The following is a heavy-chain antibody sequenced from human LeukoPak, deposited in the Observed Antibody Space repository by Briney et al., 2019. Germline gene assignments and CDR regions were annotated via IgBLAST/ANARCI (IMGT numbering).Heavy chain of an antibody. CDR1: GFTFSSYS. J-gene: IGHJ4*02. D-gene: IGHD2-15*01. V-gene: IGHV3-21*01. CDR2: ISSSSSYI. CDR3: ARDQGSGYNRGGFDY. Sequence: GGSLRLSCAASGFTFSSYSMNWVRQAPGKGLEWVSSISSSSSYIYYADSVKGRFTISRDNAKNSLYLQMNGLRAEDTAVYYCARDQGSGYNRGGFDYWGQGTLVTVSS.